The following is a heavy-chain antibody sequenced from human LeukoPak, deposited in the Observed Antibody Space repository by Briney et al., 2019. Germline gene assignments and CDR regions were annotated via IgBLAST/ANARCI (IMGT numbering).Heavy chain of an antibody. Sequence: GGSLRLSCAASGFTFSSHWMHWVRQAPGKGLVWVSRINTDGSSTSYADSVKGRFTISRDNAKNTLYLQMNSLRAEDTAEYYRARDLSPAASPFDYWGQGTLVTVSS. CDR1: GFTFSSHW. CDR3: ARDLSPAASPFDY. D-gene: IGHD2-2*01. J-gene: IGHJ4*02. V-gene: IGHV3-74*01. CDR2: INTDGSST.